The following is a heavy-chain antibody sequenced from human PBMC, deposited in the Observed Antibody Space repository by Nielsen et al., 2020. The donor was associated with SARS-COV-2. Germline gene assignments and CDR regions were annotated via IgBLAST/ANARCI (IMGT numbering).Heavy chain of an antibody. Sequence: WIRQAPGKGLEWIGEIYHSGSTNYNPSLKSRVTISVDKSKNQFSLKLSSVTAADTAVYYCAGVSDYDILTGYYKGGMDVWGQGTTVTVSS. J-gene: IGHJ6*02. CDR3: AGVSDYDILTGYYKGGMDV. V-gene: IGHV4-4*02. CDR2: IYHSGST. D-gene: IGHD3-9*01.